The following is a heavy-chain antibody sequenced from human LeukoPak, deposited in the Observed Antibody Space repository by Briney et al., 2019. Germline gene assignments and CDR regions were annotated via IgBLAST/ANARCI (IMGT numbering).Heavy chain of an antibody. J-gene: IGHJ4*02. D-gene: IGHD2-21*02. Sequence: PSETLSLTCAVSGGSISSSGFYWGWIRQPPGKGLEWIGSFYYGGTTYYNPSLKRRVTITIDTSKNQFSLKLSSVTAADTAVYYCARRVYCSGACYFHFDYWGQGTLVTVSS. CDR3: ARRVYCSGACYFHFDY. CDR2: FYYGGTT. CDR1: GGSISSSGFY. V-gene: IGHV4-39*01.